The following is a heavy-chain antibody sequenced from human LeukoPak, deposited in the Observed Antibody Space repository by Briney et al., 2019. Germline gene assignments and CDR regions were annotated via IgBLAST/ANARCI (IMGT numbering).Heavy chain of an antibody. Sequence: GGSLRLSCAASGFTFSSYSMNWVRQAPGKGLEWVSSISSSSSYIYYADSVKGRFTISRDNAKNSLYLQMNSLRAEDTAVYYCARIVTSGYGQHYFDYWGQGTLVTVSS. CDR1: GFTFSSYS. D-gene: IGHD5-18*01. CDR3: ARIVTSGYGQHYFDY. J-gene: IGHJ4*02. CDR2: ISSSSSYI. V-gene: IGHV3-21*01.